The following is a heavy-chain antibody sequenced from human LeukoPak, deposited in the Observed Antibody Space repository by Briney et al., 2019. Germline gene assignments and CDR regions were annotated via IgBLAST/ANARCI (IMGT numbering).Heavy chain of an antibody. V-gene: IGHV3-30*03. D-gene: IGHD3-22*01. Sequence: SGGSLRLSCAASGFTFSSYGMSWVRQAPGKGLEWVAVISYDGSNKYYADSVKGRFTISRDNSKNTLYLQTNSLRTEDTAVYYCARDWADNSDYPGNYWGQGTLVTVSS. J-gene: IGHJ4*02. CDR2: ISYDGSNK. CDR1: GFTFSSYG. CDR3: ARDWADNSDYPGNY.